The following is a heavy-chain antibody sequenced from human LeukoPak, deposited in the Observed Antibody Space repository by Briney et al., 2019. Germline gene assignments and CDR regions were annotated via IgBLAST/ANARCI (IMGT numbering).Heavy chain of an antibody. CDR1: GFTFSSYA. Sequence: PGGSLRLSCAASGFTFSSYAMHWVRQAPGKGLEYVSAISSNGGSTYYANSVKGRFTISRDNSKNTLYLQMGSLRAEDMAVYYCARGRFRWELEIRDFDYWGQGTLVTVSS. CDR3: ARGRFRWELEIRDFDY. J-gene: IGHJ4*02. V-gene: IGHV3-64*01. D-gene: IGHD1-26*01. CDR2: ISSNGGST.